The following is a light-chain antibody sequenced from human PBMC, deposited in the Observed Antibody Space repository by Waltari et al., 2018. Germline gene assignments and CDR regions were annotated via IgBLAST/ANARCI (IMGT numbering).Light chain of an antibody. J-gene: IGKJ2*01. CDR3: QQYSTWFYT. CDR1: QTVTNN. Sequence: IVLTQSPATLSVSPGGSATLTCRASQTVTNNLAWYQEKPGQSPRLLTHDAATRATVIAARFSASGSGRQFTLTISRLQSEDVAIYYCQQYSTWFYTFGQGTKLEI. V-gene: IGKV3D-15*01. CDR2: DAA.